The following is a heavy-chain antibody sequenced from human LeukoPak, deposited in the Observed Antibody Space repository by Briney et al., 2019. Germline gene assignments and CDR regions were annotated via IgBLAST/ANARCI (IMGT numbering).Heavy chain of an antibody. V-gene: IGHV3-30*18. CDR2: ISYDGSNK. J-gene: IGHJ5*02. Sequence: TLSLTCAVSGGSISSSNWWSWVRQAPGKGLEWVAVISYDGSNKYYADSVKGRFTISRDNSKNTLYLQMNSLRAEDTAVYYCAKDREQWLVRGWFDPWGQGTLVTVSS. CDR1: GGSISSSN. D-gene: IGHD6-19*01. CDR3: AKDREQWLVRGWFDP.